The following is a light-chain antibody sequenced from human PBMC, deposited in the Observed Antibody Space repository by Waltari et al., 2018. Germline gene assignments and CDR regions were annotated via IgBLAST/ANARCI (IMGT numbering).Light chain of an antibody. Sequence: EIVMTQSPDTLSVSPGERATLSCSASESVSSNLAWYQQKPGQAPRRLILGASTRATGIPARFRGSGSGTEFTLNISSLQSEDLAIYYCQQYTDWPPTWTFGQGTKVEI. V-gene: IGKV3-15*01. CDR2: GAS. CDR1: ESVSSN. CDR3: QQYTDWPPTWT. J-gene: IGKJ1*01.